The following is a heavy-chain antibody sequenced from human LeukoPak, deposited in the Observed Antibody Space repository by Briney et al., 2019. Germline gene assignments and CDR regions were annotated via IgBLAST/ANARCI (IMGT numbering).Heavy chain of an antibody. CDR3: ARGRRGTNYYYYMDV. V-gene: IGHV4-30-4*01. J-gene: IGHJ6*03. CDR1: GGSISRGDYY. Sequence: SQTLSLTCTVSGGSISRGDYYWSWIRQPPGKGLEWIGYIYYSGSTNYNPSLKSRVTISVDTSKNQFSLKLSSVTAADTAVYYCARGRRGTNYYYYMDVRGKGTTVTVSS. CDR2: IYYSGST. D-gene: IGHD1/OR15-1a*01.